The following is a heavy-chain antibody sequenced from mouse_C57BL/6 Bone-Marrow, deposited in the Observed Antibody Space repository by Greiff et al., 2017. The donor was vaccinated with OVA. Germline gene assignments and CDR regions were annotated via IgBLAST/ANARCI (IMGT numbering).Heavy chain of an antibody. V-gene: IGHV14-4*01. Sequence: EVKLQQSGAELVRPGASVKLSCTASGFNIKDDYMHWVKQRPEQGLEWIGWIDPENGDTEYASKFQGKATITADTSSNTAYLQLSSLTSEDTAVYYCTFYGSSSYWYFDVWGTGTTVTVSS. D-gene: IGHD1-1*01. CDR1: GFNIKDDY. CDR3: TFYGSSSYWYFDV. CDR2: IDPENGDT. J-gene: IGHJ1*03.